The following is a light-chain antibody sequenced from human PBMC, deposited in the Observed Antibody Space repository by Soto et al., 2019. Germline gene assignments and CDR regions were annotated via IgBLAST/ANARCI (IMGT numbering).Light chain of an antibody. CDR2: GAS. Sequence: EIVLTQSPGTLSLSPGERATLSCRASQSVSSSYLAWYQQKPGQAPRLLIYGASSRATGIPDRFSGSGSGTDFTLTISRLEPEDFVVYYCQQYGSSSWTFGQGTNVEIK. J-gene: IGKJ1*01. V-gene: IGKV3-20*01. CDR3: QQYGSSSWT. CDR1: QSVSSSY.